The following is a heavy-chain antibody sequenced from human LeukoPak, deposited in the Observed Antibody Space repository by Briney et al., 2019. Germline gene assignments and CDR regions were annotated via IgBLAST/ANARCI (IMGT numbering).Heavy chain of an antibody. J-gene: IGHJ4*02. Sequence: ASVKVSCKASGYTFTGYYIHWVRQAPGQGLEWMGWIDPDNGGTKYAQKFQGRVSMTSDTSISTAYMELSSLTSDDAAVYYCANSANYFLGDWGQGTLVTVSS. CDR1: GYTFTGYY. V-gene: IGHV1-2*02. CDR2: IDPDNGGT. CDR3: ANSANYFLGD. D-gene: IGHD2/OR15-2a*01.